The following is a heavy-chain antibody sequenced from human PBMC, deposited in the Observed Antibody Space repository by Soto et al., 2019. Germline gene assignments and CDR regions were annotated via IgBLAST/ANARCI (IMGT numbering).Heavy chain of an antibody. Sequence: PSETLSLTCTVSGGSINSAGHSWGWVRQSPGKGLEWIGYSYHSGSSYYNPSLQSRVTISVDRSKNQFSLKLSSVTAADTAVYYCARGVGATTPWGQGTLVTVSS. CDR3: ARGVGATTP. CDR1: GGSINSAGHS. V-gene: IGHV4-30-2*06. J-gene: IGHJ4*02. D-gene: IGHD1-26*01. CDR2: SYHSGSS.